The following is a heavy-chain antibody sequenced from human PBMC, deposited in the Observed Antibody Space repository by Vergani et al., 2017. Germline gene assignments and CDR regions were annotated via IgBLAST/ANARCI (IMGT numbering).Heavy chain of an antibody. Sequence: QVRLQESGPGLVKPSETLSLTCSVPGGSISGYYWSWIRQPPGKELEGIGYMYHSGSNNYNPSLERRVTITGDTSKNQFSLKLNSVTAADTAGYYCGRVADFYGLGSRLLDLWGQGILVTVSS. D-gene: IGHD3-10*01. CDR3: GRVADFYGLGSRLLDL. V-gene: IGHV4-59*01. J-gene: IGHJ5*02. CDR2: MYHSGSN. CDR1: GGSISGYY.